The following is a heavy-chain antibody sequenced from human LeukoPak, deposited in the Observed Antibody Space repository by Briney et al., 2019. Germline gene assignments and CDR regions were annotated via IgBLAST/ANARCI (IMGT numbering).Heavy chain of an antibody. Sequence: GGSLRLSCTASGFTFGDYAMSWVRQAPGKGLEWVVFIRSKAYGGTTEYAASVKGRFTISRDDSKSIAYLQMNSLNTEDTAVYYCTRAYCGGACYFQHWGQGTLVTVSS. CDR2: IRSKAYGGTT. J-gene: IGHJ1*01. V-gene: IGHV3-49*04. CDR1: GFTFGDYA. CDR3: TRAYCGGACYFQH. D-gene: IGHD2-21*02.